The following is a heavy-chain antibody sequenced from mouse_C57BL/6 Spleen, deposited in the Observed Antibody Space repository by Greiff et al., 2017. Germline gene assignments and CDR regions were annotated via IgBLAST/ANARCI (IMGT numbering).Heavy chain of an antibody. D-gene: IGHD1-1*01. V-gene: IGHV1-80*01. Sequence: QVQLQQSGAELVKPGASVKISCKASGYAFSSYWMNWVKQRPGKGLEWIGQIYPGDGDTNYNGKFKGKATLTADKSSSTSYMQLSSLTSDDSAVYCCARKRALDYGSSEGAMDYWGQGTSVTVSS. CDR1: GYAFSSYW. CDR2: IYPGDGDT. J-gene: IGHJ4*01. CDR3: ARKRALDYGSSEGAMDY.